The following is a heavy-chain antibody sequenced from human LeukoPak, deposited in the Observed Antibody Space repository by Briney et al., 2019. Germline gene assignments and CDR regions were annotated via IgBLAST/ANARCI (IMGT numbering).Heavy chain of an antibody. J-gene: IGHJ2*01. D-gene: IGHD4-17*01. Sequence: GESLKISCKGSGYSFTNYWIGWVRQMPGKGLEWMGIIYPGDSDTRYSPSFQGQVTISADKSISTAYLQWSSLKASDTAMYYCARRGIATVTTDWYFDLWGRGTLSLSPQ. CDR3: ARRGIATVTTDWYFDL. CDR1: GYSFTNYW. CDR2: IYPGDSDT. V-gene: IGHV5-51*01.